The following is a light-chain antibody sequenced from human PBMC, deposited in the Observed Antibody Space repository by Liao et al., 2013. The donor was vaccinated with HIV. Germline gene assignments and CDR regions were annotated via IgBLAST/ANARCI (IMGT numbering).Light chain of an antibody. J-gene: IGLJ3*02. Sequence: SYELTQPPSVSVSPGQTASITCSGDKLGDKYASWYHQKPGQSPVLVIYQDNKRPSGIPERFSGSNSGNTATLTISGTQAIDEADYYCQAWDSGTVFGGGTKLTVL. CDR1: KLGDKY. CDR2: QDN. CDR3: QAWDSGTV. V-gene: IGLV3-1*01.